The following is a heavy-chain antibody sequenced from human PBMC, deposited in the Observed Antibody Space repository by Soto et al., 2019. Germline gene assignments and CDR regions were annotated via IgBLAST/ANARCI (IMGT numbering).Heavy chain of an antibody. D-gene: IGHD2-15*01. Sequence: QVQLVQSGAEVKKPGSSVKVSCKASGGTFSSYAISWVRQAPGQGLEWMGGIIPIFGTANYAQKFQGRVTITADESTSIAYMELSSLRSEDTAVDYCAREGGLCSGGSCYSVSTLNFQHWGQGTLVTVSS. CDR1: GGTFSSYA. J-gene: IGHJ1*01. V-gene: IGHV1-69*01. CDR3: AREGGLCSGGSCYSVSTLNFQH. CDR2: IIPIFGTA.